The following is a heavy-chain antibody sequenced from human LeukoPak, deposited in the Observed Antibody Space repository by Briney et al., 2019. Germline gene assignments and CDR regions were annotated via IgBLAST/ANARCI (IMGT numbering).Heavy chain of an antibody. CDR3: ATAEIDYYDSSGRDY. V-gene: IGHV3-21*01. CDR2: ISSSSSYI. CDR1: GFTFSSYS. Sequence: GSLRLSCAASGFTFSSYSMNWVRQAPGKGLEWVLSISSSSSYIYYADSVKGRFTISRDNAKNSLYLQMNSLRAEDTAVYYCATAEIDYYDSSGRDYWGQGTLVTVSS. J-gene: IGHJ4*02. D-gene: IGHD3-22*01.